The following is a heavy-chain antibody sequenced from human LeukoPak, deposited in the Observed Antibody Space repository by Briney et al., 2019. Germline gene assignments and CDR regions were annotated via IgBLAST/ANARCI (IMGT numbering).Heavy chain of an antibody. CDR3: AIGAYNSGPDY. J-gene: IGHJ4*02. V-gene: IGHV3-48*02. Sequence: GSSLSFCRVAAYSIISFYISNGRRQAPGRGLELVSYISPTSSTIVYADSVKGRFTMSRDNAKNSLYLQINSLRDEDTAVYYCAIGAYNSGPDYWGQGALVTVSS. CDR2: ISPTSSTI. D-gene: IGHD6-19*01. CDR1: YSIISFYI.